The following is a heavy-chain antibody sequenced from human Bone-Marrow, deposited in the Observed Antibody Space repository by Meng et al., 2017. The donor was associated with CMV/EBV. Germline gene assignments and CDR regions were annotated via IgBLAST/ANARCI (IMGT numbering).Heavy chain of an antibody. CDR3: ARGYYYDSSGYSLRAFDI. D-gene: IGHD3-22*01. J-gene: IGHJ3*02. CDR1: GFTFSRYT. CDR2: ISYDGSNK. V-gene: IGHV3-30-3*01. Sequence: GGSLKISCAASGFTFSRYTMHWVRQAPGKGLEWVAFISYDGSNKNYADSVKGRFTISRDNSKNTLYLQMNSLRAEDTAVYYCARGYYYDSSGYSLRAFDIWGQGTLVTVSS.